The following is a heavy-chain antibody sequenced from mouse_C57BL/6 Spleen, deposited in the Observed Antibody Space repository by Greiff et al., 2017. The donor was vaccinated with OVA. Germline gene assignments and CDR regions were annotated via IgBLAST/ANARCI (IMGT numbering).Heavy chain of an antibody. Sequence: QVQLQLPGAELVKPGASVKLFCKASGYTFTSYWMQWVKQRPGQGLEWIGEIDPSDSYTNYNQKFKGKATLTVDTSSSTAYMQLSSLTSEDSAVYYCARPVARYFDVWGTGTTVTVSS. CDR1: GYTFTSYW. V-gene: IGHV1-50*01. CDR2: IDPSDSYT. D-gene: IGHD1-1*02. J-gene: IGHJ1*03. CDR3: ARPVARYFDV.